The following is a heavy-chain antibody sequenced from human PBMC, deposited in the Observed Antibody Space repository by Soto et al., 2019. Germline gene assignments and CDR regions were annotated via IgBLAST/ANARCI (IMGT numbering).Heavy chain of an antibody. CDR1: GGSFSDYY. CDR2: VNHGGST. J-gene: IGHJ4*02. D-gene: IGHD1-26*01. V-gene: IGHV4-34*01. Sequence: PSETLSLTCPVNGGSFSDYYWTWIRQPPGKGLEWIGEVNHGGSTHYNPSLKSRVSISVDTSKNQFSLKLSSVTAADTAVYYCVSGYPWVGFDHWAQGTLVTVSS. CDR3: VSGYPWVGFDH.